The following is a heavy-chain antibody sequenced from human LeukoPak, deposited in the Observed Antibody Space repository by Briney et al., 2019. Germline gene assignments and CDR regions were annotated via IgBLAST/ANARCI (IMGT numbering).Heavy chain of an antibody. CDR1: GFTFSSYG. D-gene: IGHD3-10*01. Sequence: PGGSLRLSCAASGFTFSSYGMHWVRQAPGKGLEWVAFIRYDGSNKYYADSVKGRFTISRDNSKNTLYLQMNSLRAEDTAVYYCAKSIDGSGSYYFFGVYMDVWGKGTTVTISS. J-gene: IGHJ6*03. V-gene: IGHV3-30*02. CDR2: IRYDGSNK. CDR3: AKSIDGSGSYYFFGVYMDV.